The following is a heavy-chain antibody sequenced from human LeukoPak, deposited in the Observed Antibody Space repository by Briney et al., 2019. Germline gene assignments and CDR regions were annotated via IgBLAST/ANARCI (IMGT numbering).Heavy chain of an antibody. J-gene: IGHJ2*01. V-gene: IGHV3-23*01. CDR1: GFTFSSYA. Sequence: GGSLRLSCAASGFTFSSYAMNWVRQAPGKGLEWVSVMSGGGYSTYYADSVKGRFTISRDNSKNTLYLQMNSLRAEDTALYYCAKGLGPPAPHWYFDLWGRGTLVTVFS. D-gene: IGHD1-26*01. CDR2: MSGGGYST. CDR3: AKGLGPPAPHWYFDL.